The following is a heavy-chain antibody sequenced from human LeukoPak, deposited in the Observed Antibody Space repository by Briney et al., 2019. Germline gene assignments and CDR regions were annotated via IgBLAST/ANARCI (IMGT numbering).Heavy chain of an antibody. CDR1: GGSISSSSYY. V-gene: IGHV4-39*07. J-gene: IGHJ6*02. CDR2: IYYSGST. D-gene: IGHD2-2*01. CDR3: ARDVVVDPYYGMDV. Sequence: SETLSLTCTVSGGSISSSSYYWGWIRQPPGKGLEWIGSIYYSGSTYYNPSLKSRVTISVDTSKNQFSLKLSSVTAADTAVYYCARDVVVDPYYGMDVWGQGTTVTVSS.